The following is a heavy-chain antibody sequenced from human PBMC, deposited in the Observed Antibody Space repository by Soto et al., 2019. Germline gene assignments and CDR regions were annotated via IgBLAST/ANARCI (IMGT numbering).Heavy chain of an antibody. CDR1: GYSFTNYY. CDR2: LYPVDFDT. V-gene: IGHV5-51*01. Sequence: PGESLKISCSASGYSFTNYYVARVRQLPGKGLEWMGILYPVDFDTRYSPSFQGQVTISHDRPIRPAYLQWDSLKASDPAMYYCASSVLVPSTMNYFDFWGQGTLVTVSS. J-gene: IGHJ4*02. CDR3: ASSVLVPSTMNYFDF. D-gene: IGHD1-26*01.